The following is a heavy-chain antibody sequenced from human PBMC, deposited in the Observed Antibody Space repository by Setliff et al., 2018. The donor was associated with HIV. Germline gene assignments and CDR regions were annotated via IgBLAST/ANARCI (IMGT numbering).Heavy chain of an antibody. CDR3: VKHRNRGFDP. V-gene: IGHV4-31*03. J-gene: IGHJ5*02. CDR2: IYYSGTT. Sequence: SETLSLTCTVSGGSINSGNNYWSWIRQHPGKGLEWIGFIYYSGTTYYNPSLKSRVTISVDTSKNQFSLKMTSVTAADTAVYYCVKHRNRGFDPWGQGTLVTVS. CDR1: GGSINSGNNY.